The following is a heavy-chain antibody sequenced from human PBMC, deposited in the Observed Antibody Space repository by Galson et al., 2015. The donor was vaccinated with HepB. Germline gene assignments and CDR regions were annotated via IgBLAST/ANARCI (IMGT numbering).Heavy chain of an antibody. CDR1: GGSISSYY. CDR3: ARVTGLHFDY. J-gene: IGHJ4*02. V-gene: IGHV4-59*01. CDR2: IYYSGST. D-gene: IGHD2/OR15-2a*01. Sequence: SETLSLTCTVSGGSISSYYWSWIRQPPGKGLEWIGYIYYSGSTNYNPSLKSRVTISVDTSKNQFSLKLSSVTAADTAVYYCARVTGLHFDYWGQGTLVTVSS.